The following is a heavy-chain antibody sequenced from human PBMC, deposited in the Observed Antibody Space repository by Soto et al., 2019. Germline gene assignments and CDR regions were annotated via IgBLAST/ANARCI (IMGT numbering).Heavy chain of an antibody. CDR2: IKNDGSGT. CDR3: ARGVLH. Sequence: WGSLRLPCAASGFTFSNYWMHWVRQVPGKGPVWVSRIKNDGSGTYYADSVKGRLTMSRDNAKNTVYLIVNSVTAADTAVYYCARGVLHWGQGTLVTVSS. J-gene: IGHJ4*01. V-gene: IGHV3-74*01. CDR1: GFTFSNYW.